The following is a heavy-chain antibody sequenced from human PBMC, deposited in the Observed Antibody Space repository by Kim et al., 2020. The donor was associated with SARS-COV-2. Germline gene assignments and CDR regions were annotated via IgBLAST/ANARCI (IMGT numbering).Heavy chain of an antibody. V-gene: IGHV3-74*01. J-gene: IGHJ6*02. CDR1: EFTFSNYW. Sequence: GGSLRLSCAASEFTFSNYWMHWVRQAPGKGLVWVARINGDGSSITYADPVKGRFTISRDNAKNTLYLQMNSLSVEDTAVYYCARPDSRSWWAYAMGVWGQGTTVTVSS. CDR3: ARPDSRSWWAYAMGV. D-gene: IGHD6-6*01. CDR2: INGDGSSI.